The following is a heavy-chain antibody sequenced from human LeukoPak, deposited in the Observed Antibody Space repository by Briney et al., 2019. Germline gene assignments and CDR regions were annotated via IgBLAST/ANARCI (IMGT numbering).Heavy chain of an antibody. D-gene: IGHD1-26*01. CDR3: ARGGGSPAVGYYYYYYMDV. Sequence: SETLSLTCTVSGVFINSNTYSWGWIRQPPGGGLEWIGTISYTGNTYYNSSLKSRLTISVDTSKNQFSLKLSSVTAADTAVYYCARGGGSPAVGYYYYYYMDVWGKGTTVTVSS. CDR2: ISYTGNT. J-gene: IGHJ6*03. V-gene: IGHV4-39*01. CDR1: GVFINSNTYS.